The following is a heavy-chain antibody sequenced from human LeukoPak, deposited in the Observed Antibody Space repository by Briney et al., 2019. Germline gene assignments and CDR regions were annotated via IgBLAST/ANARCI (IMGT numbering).Heavy chain of an antibody. J-gene: IGHJ5*02. CDR1: GYTFTGYY. D-gene: IGHD6-13*01. CDR3: ARVVGIAAEGDP. Sequence: ASVKVSCKASGYTFTGYYMHWVRQAPGQGLEWMGWINPNSGGTNYAQKFQGRVTMTRDTSISTAYMELSRLRSDDAAVYYCARVVGIAAEGDPWGQGTLVTVSS. V-gene: IGHV1-2*02. CDR2: INPNSGGT.